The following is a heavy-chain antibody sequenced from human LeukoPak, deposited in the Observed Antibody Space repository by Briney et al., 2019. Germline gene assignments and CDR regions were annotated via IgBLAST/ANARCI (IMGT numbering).Heavy chain of an antibody. CDR2: IYYSGST. V-gene: IGHV4-59*01. CDR1: GASISSYY. D-gene: IGHD6-13*01. J-gene: IGHJ4*02. CDR3: ARSRSSSWFLFDY. Sequence: SETLSLTCTVSGASISSYYWSWIRQPPGKGLEWIGYIYYSGSTNYNPSLKSRVTISVDTSKNQFSLKLKSVTAADTAVYYCARSRSSSWFLFDYWGQGTLVTVSS.